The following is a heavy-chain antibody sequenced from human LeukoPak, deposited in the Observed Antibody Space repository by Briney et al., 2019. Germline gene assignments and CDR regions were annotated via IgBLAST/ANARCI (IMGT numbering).Heavy chain of an antibody. V-gene: IGHV3-49*03. J-gene: IGHJ4*02. Sequence: PGGSLRLSCTASGFTFGDYAMSWFRQAPGKGLEWVGFIRSKAYGGTTEYAASVKGRFTISRDDSKSIAYLQMNSLKTEDTAVYYCSRVGFIDKWLVPPDYWGQGTLVTVSS. CDR3: SRVGFIDKWLVPPDY. CDR1: GFTFGDYA. D-gene: IGHD6-19*01. CDR2: IRSKAYGGTT.